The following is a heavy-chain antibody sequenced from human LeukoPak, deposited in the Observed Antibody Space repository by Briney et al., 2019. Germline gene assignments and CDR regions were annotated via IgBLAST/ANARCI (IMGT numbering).Heavy chain of an antibody. D-gene: IGHD2-15*01. J-gene: IGHJ4*02. CDR2: FYYTGIT. Sequence: SETVSLTCSVSGGSISGRSYYWGWIRQPPGKGLEWIGSFYYTGITYFNPSLKGRVTVSVDTSRKHFSLKLTSVTAADTAVYYCARGPVVVVAATHYFDSWGQGTLVTVSS. CDR3: ARGPVVVVAATHYFDS. CDR1: GGSISGRSYY. V-gene: IGHV4-39*07.